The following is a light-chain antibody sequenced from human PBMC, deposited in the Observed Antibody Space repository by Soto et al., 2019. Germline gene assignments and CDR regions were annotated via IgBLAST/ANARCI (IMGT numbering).Light chain of an antibody. V-gene: IGLV2-11*01. CDR2: DVS. CDR3: CSYADTYTLV. CDR1: SSDVGAYNY. J-gene: IGLJ2*01. Sequence: QSALTQPRSVSGSPGQSVTFSCTGSSSDVGAYNYVSWYHQHPGKAPKLMIYDVSKRPSGVPDRFSGSKSGNTASLTISGLQPEDEADYYCCSYADTYTLVFGGGTKLTVL.